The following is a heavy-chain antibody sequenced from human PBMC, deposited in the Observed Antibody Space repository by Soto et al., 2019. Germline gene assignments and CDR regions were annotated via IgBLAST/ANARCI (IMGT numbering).Heavy chain of an antibody. D-gene: IGHD6-19*01. CDR1: GFTFSSYG. CDR3: ARDDIPGIAVAIYGMDV. J-gene: IGHJ6*02. Sequence: QVQLVESGGGVAQPWRSLRLSCAASGFTFSSYGMHWVRQAPGKGLDWVAVIWYDESNIYYADSVKGRFTISRDNSKNTLFLQMNSQRAEDTAVYYCARDDIPGIAVAIYGMDVWGQGTTVTVSS. CDR2: IWYDESNI. V-gene: IGHV3-33*01.